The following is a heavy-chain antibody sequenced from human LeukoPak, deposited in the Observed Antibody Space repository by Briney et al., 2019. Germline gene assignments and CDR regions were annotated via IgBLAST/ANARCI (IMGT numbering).Heavy chain of an antibody. D-gene: IGHD5-18*01. CDR3: AREKVDTAMGLDAFDI. J-gene: IGHJ3*02. Sequence: GGSLRLSCAASGFTFSSYWMHWVRQAPGKGLVWVSRINSDGSSTSYADSVKGRFTISRDNAKNTLYLQMNSLRAEDTAVYYCAREKVDTAMGLDAFDIWGQGTMVTVSS. CDR2: INSDGSST. V-gene: IGHV3-74*01. CDR1: GFTFSSYW.